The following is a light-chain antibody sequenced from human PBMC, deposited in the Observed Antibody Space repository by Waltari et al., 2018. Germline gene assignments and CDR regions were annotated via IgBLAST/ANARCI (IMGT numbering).Light chain of an antibody. CDR1: SSNIRGNT. J-gene: IGLJ1*01. CDR3: AAWDDSLHGPI. CDR2: SDD. Sequence: QSVMTQPPSASGTPGQRVTISCSGSSSNIRGNTVNWYHHLPGTAPTLLIYSDDQRPSGVPYLFSGSKSGTSASLAISGLQSEDEADYYCAAWDDSLHGPIFGTGTKVTVL. V-gene: IGLV1-44*01.